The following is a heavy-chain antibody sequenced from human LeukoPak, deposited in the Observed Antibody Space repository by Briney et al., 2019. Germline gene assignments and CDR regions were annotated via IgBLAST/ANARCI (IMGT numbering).Heavy chain of an antibody. J-gene: IGHJ4*02. CDR2: IYYSGST. Sequence: PSETLSLTCTVSGGSISSSSYYWGWIRQPPGKGLEWIGSIYYSGSTYYNPSLKSRVTISVDTSKNQFSLKLSSVTAADTAVYYCARNEAALRYFDWLSAPPPHFDYWGQGTLVTVSS. CDR1: GGSISSSSYY. D-gene: IGHD3-9*01. V-gene: IGHV4-39*01. CDR3: ARNEAALRYFDWLSAPPPHFDY.